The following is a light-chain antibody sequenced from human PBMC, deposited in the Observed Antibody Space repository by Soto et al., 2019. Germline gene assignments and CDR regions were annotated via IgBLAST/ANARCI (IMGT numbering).Light chain of an antibody. J-gene: IGKJ1*01. CDR1: QSISNR. CDR3: QQYNTYSWT. V-gene: IGKV1-5*03. CDR2: KGS. Sequence: DIQMTQFPSTLSASVGDRVTITCRASQSISNRLAWFQQKSGEAPNLLIHKGSSLESGVPSRFSGSGSGTEFTLTISSLQPDDFATYYCQQYNTYSWTFGQGTKVEIK.